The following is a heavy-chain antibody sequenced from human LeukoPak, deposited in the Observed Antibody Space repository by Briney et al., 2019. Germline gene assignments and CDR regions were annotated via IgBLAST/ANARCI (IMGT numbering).Heavy chain of an antibody. CDR2: IYYSGST. CDR3: ARANYYGSGSYYFDY. V-gene: IGHV4-59*01. Sequence: AGGSLRLSCAASGFTFSSYSMNWVRQAPGKGLEWIGYIYYSGSTNYNPSLKSRVTISVDTSKNQFSLKLSSVTAADTAVYYCARANYYGSGSYYFDYWGQGTLVTVSS. J-gene: IGHJ4*02. D-gene: IGHD3-10*01. CDR1: GFTFSSYS.